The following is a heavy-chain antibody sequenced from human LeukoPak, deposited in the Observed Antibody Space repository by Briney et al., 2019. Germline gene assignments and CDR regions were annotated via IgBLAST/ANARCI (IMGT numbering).Heavy chain of an antibody. Sequence: GGSLRLSCAASGFTFSSYAMHWVRQAPGKGLEWVAVISYDGSNKYYADSVKGRFTISRDNSKNTLYLQMNSLRDEDTAVYYCSRRFDCWGQGTLVTVSS. V-gene: IGHV3-30*04. J-gene: IGHJ4*02. CDR3: SRRFDC. CDR1: GFTFSSYA. CDR2: ISYDGSNK.